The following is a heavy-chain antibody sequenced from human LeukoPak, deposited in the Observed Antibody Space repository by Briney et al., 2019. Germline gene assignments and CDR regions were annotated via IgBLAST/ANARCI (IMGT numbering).Heavy chain of an antibody. CDR2: ISSGSSSI. CDR3: AGGVYSYGYDVDY. V-gene: IGHV3-48*01. D-gene: IGHD5-18*01. J-gene: IGHJ4*02. Sequence: GGSLRLSCAASGFTFSSCSMNWVRQAPGKGLEWVSYISSGSSSIYYADSVKGRFTISRDNAENSLYLQMNSLRAEDTAVYYCAGGVYSYGYDVDYWGQGTLVTVSS. CDR1: GFTFSSCS.